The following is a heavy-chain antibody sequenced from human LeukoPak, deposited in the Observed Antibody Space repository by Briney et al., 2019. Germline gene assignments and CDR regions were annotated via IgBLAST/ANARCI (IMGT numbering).Heavy chain of an antibody. Sequence: GGSLRLSCAASGFTFSSYCMNWVRQAPGKGLEWVSSISSSSSYIYYADSVKGRFTISRDNAKNSLYLQMNSLRAEDTAVYYCARGGTVTTRGAFDIWGQGTMVTVSS. CDR2: ISSSSSYI. V-gene: IGHV3-21*01. CDR3: ARGGTVTTRGAFDI. J-gene: IGHJ3*02. CDR1: GFTFSSYC. D-gene: IGHD4-17*01.